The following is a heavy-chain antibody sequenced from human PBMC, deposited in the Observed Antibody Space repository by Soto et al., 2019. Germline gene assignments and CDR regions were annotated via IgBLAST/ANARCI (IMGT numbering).Heavy chain of an antibody. J-gene: IGHJ3*02. Sequence: GGSLRLSCAASGFTVSSNYMSWVRQAPGKGLEWVSVIYSGGSTYYADSVKGRFTISRDNSKNTLYLQMNSLRAEDTAVYYCASRSYYDRKHAFDIWGHGTMVTVSS. CDR3: ASRSYYDRKHAFDI. V-gene: IGHV3-53*01. D-gene: IGHD3-22*01. CDR2: IYSGGST. CDR1: GFTVSSNY.